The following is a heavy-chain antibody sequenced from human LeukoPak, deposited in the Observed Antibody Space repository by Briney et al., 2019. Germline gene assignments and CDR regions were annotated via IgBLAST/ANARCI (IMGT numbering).Heavy chain of an antibody. CDR1: GFTFSSYA. CDR3: ANQPLGYLAHF. Sequence: GGSLRLSCAASGFTFSSYAMSWVRQAPGKGLEWVSAISGSGGSTYYADSVKGRFTISRDNSKNTLYLQMNSLRAEDTAVYYCANQPLGYLAHFWGQGTLVTVSS. D-gene: IGHD1-1*01. CDR2: ISGSGGST. V-gene: IGHV3-23*01. J-gene: IGHJ4*02.